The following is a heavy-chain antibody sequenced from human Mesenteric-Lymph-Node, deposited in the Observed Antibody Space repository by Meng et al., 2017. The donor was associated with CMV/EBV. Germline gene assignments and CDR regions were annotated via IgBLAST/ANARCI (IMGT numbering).Heavy chain of an antibody. CDR2: ISGSGDST. CDR1: GLTVSNNY. D-gene: IGHD3-22*01. Sequence: GESLKISCAASGLTVSNNYMSWVRQAPGKGLEWVSSISGSGDSTYYADSVKGRFTISRDNSKNTLYLKMNSLRAEDTAVYYCAKDTFYDSSGRVEYWGRGTLVTVSS. J-gene: IGHJ4*02. CDR3: AKDTFYDSSGRVEY. V-gene: IGHV3-23*01.